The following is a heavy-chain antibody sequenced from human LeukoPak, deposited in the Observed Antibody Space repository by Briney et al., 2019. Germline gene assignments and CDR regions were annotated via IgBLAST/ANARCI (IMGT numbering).Heavy chain of an antibody. CDR3: ARTQADFWSGYFSGRFDP. CDR1: RFTFDDYG. CDR2: INWNGGST. D-gene: IGHD3-3*01. Sequence: GGSLRLSCAASRFTFDDYGMSWVRQAPGKGLEWVSGINWNGGSTGYADSVKGRFTISRDNAKNSLYLQMNSLRAEDTALYYCARTQADFWSGYFSGRFDPWGQGTLVTVSS. J-gene: IGHJ5*02. V-gene: IGHV3-20*04.